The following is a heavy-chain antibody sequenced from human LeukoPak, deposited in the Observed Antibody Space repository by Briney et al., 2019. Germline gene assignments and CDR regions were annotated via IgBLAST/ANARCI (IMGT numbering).Heavy chain of an antibody. Sequence: GESLKISCKASGYSFTSHWIGWVRQMPGKGLAWMGIIYPGDSDTRYSPSFQGQVTMSVDKSANTAYLEWNSLKASDTAMYYCAREGWAATGISWGQGTLVTVSS. D-gene: IGHD6-13*01. CDR1: GYSFTSHW. CDR3: AREGWAATGIS. J-gene: IGHJ5*02. V-gene: IGHV5-51*01. CDR2: IYPGDSDT.